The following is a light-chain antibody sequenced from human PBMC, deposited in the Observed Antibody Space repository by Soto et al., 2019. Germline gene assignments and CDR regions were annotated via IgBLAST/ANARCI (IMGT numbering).Light chain of an antibody. Sequence: EVLLTQSPGTLSLSPGDRATLSCRASQSLTNNFLAWYQQKPGQTPRLLIHTATSRATDIPDRFAATGSGTVFTLPISRLEPEDFAVYFCQKYGRLPVSFGGGTKIEIK. CDR2: TAT. CDR1: QSLTNNF. J-gene: IGKJ4*01. CDR3: QKYGRLPVS. V-gene: IGKV3-20*01.